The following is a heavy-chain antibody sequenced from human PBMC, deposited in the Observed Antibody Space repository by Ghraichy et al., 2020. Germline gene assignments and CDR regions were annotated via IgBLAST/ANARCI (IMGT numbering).Heavy chain of an antibody. D-gene: IGHD3-16*01. Sequence: ETLSLTCAVSGYSISSGYYWGWIRQPPGKGLEWIGSIYHSGSTYYNPSLKSRVTISVDTSKNQFSLKLSSVTAADTAVYYCARVWGGGFDPWGQGTLVTVSS. V-gene: IGHV4-38-2*01. CDR2: IYHSGST. J-gene: IGHJ5*02. CDR3: ARVWGGGFDP. CDR1: GYSISSGYY.